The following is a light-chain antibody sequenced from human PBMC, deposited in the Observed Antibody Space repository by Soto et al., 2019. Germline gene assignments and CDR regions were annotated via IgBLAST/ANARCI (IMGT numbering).Light chain of an antibody. CDR3: GTWDNSLSAGV. J-gene: IGLJ1*01. CDR1: SSNIGDNY. CDR2: DND. Sequence: QSVLTQPPSVSPAPGQNVTMSCSGSSSNIGDNYVSWYQQLPGTAPKLLIYDNDKRPSGIPDRFSGSKSATSATLGITGLQTGDEADYYCGTWDNSLSAGVFGTGTKVTVL. V-gene: IGLV1-51*01.